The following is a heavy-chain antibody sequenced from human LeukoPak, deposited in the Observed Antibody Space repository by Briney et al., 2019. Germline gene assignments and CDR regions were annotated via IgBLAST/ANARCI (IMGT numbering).Heavy chain of an antibody. Sequence: SETLSLTCAAYGGSFSGYYWSWIRQPPGKGLKWIGEINHSGSTNYNPSLKSRVTISVDTSKNQFPLNLSSVTAADTAVYYCARSLIMFGGVIAYDYWGQGTLVTVSS. D-gene: IGHD3-16*02. J-gene: IGHJ4*02. CDR2: INHSGST. CDR3: ARSLIMFGGVIAYDY. V-gene: IGHV4-34*01. CDR1: GGSFSGYY.